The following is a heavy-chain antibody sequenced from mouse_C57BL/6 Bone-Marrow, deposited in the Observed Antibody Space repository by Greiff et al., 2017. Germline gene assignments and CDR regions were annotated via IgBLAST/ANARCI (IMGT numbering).Heavy chain of an antibody. J-gene: IGHJ3*01. V-gene: IGHV1-64*01. CDR1: GYTFTGYW. Sequence: VQLQQSGAELMKPGASVKLSCKATGYTFTGYWMHWVKQRPGQGLEWIGMIHPNSGSTNYNEKFKSKATLTVDKSSSTAYMQLSSLTSEDSAVYYCARGTGRGFAYWGQGTLVTVSA. CDR2: IHPNSGST. CDR3: ARGTGRGFAY. D-gene: IGHD4-1*01.